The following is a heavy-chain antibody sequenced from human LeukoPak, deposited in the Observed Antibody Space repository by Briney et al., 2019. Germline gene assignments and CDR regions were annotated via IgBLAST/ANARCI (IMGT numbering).Heavy chain of an antibody. D-gene: IGHD3-16*02. CDR2: ISGSGGST. CDR3: AKVEKYDYVWGSYRSPDY. Sequence: GGSLRLSCAASGFTFSSYAMSWVRQAPGKGLEWLSAISGSGGSTYYADSVKGRFTISRDNSKNTLYLQMNSLRAEDTAVYYCAKVEKYDYVWGSYRSPDYWGQGTLVTVSS. J-gene: IGHJ4*02. CDR1: GFTFSSYA. V-gene: IGHV3-23*01.